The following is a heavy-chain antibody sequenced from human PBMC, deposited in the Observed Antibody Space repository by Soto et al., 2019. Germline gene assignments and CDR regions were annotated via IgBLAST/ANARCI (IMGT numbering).Heavy chain of an antibody. CDR1: GFTFDDYA. CDR3: AKAPTTVVTRNAFDI. J-gene: IGHJ3*02. D-gene: IGHD4-17*01. Sequence: SGGSLRLSCAASGFTFDDYAMHWVRQAPGKGLEWVSGISWNSGSIGYADSVKGRFTISRDNAKNSLYLQMNSLRAEDTALYYCAKAPTTVVTRNAFDIWGQGTMVTVSS. V-gene: IGHV3-9*01. CDR2: ISWNSGSI.